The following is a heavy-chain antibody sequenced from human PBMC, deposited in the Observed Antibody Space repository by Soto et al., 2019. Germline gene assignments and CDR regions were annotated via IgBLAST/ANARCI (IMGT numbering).Heavy chain of an antibody. V-gene: IGHV3-48*03. CDR3: ARTYCCGDCYYYYYYGMDV. J-gene: IGHJ6*02. CDR2: ISSSGSTI. Sequence: GGSLRLSCAASGFTFSSYEMNWVRQAPGKGMEWVSYISSSGSTIYYADSVKGRFTISRDNAKNSLYLQMNSLRAEDTAVYYCARTYCCGDCYYYYYYGMDVWGQGTTVTVSS. CDR1: GFTFSSYE. D-gene: IGHD2-21*02.